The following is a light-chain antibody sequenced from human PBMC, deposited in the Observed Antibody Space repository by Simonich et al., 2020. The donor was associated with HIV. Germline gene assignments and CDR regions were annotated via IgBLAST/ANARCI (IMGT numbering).Light chain of an antibody. Sequence: EIVITQSPATLSVSPGERATLSCRASQGVSSNLAWYQQKPGQSPRLLIYGASTRATGIPARFSGSGSGTDFTLTISSLQAEDVAVYYCQQYYTTPRTFGQGTKVEIK. CDR3: QQYYTTPRT. J-gene: IGKJ1*01. V-gene: IGKV3-15*01. CDR1: QGVSSN. CDR2: GAS.